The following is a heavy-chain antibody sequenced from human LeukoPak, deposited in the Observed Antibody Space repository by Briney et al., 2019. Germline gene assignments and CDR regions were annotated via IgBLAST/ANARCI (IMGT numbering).Heavy chain of an antibody. V-gene: IGHV3-49*03. CDR2: IRSKAYGGTT. D-gene: IGHD1-26*01. Sequence: PGGSLRLSCTASGFTFGDYAMSWFRQAPGKGLEWVGFIRSKAYGGTTEYAASVKGRFTISRDDSKSIAYLQMNSLKTEDTAVYYCTRETSGSCFDYWGQGTLVTVSS. J-gene: IGHJ4*02. CDR3: TRETSGSCFDY. CDR1: GFTFGDYA.